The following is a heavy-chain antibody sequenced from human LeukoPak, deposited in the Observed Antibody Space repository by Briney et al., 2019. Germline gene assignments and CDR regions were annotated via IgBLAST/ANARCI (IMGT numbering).Heavy chain of an antibody. J-gene: IGHJ4*02. CDR3: AGGRFLEWLLYGYYFDY. CDR2: INPNSGGT. V-gene: IGHV1-2*02. Sequence: ASVKVSCKASGYTFTGYYMHWVRQAPGQGLEWMGWINPNSGGTNYAQKFQGRVTMTRDTSISTAYMELSRLRSDDTAVYYCAGGRFLEWLLYGYYFDYWGQGALVTVSS. D-gene: IGHD3-3*01. CDR1: GYTFTGYY.